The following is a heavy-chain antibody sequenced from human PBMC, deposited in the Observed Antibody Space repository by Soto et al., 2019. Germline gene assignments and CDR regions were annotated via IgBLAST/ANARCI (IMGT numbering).Heavy chain of an antibody. V-gene: IGHV1-18*04. CDR3: ARVVGGIPVAGSWNWFDP. CDR2: ISTYNGNT. J-gene: IGHJ5*02. Sequence: QVQLVQSGTEVKKPGASVKVSCKASGYTFTSYALSWVRHAPGQGLEWMGRISTYNGNTNYAQNLQGRVTMTTDISTNTAYMELRSLRSADTAVYYCARVVGGIPVAGSWNWFDPWGQGTLVTVSS. CDR1: GYTFTSYA. D-gene: IGHD6-19*01.